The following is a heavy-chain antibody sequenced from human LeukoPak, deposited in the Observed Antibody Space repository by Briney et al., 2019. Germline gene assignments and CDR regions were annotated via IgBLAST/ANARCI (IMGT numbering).Heavy chain of an antibody. CDR3: ARPYSGSYYEDDAFDI. V-gene: IGHV1-2*02. CDR2: INPNSGGT. J-gene: IGHJ3*02. Sequence: ASVKVSCKASGYTFTGYYMHWVRQAPGQGREWMGWINPNSGGTNYAQKFQGRVTMTRDTSISTAYMELSRLRSDDTAVYYCARPYSGSYYEDDAFDIWGQGTMVTVSS. D-gene: IGHD1-26*01. CDR1: GYTFTGYY.